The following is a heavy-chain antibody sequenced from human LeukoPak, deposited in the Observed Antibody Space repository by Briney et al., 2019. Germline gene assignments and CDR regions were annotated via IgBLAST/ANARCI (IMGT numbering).Heavy chain of an antibody. CDR1: GFTFSSYS. J-gene: IGHJ6*02. Sequence: PGRSLRLSCAASGFTFSSYSMHWVRQAPGKGLEWVAVISYDGKTKYYADSVKGRFTISRDISKNTLYLETNSLRTEDTAVYYCARDLRVPAARYGMDVWGQGTMVTVSS. CDR2: ISYDGKTK. CDR3: ARDLRVPAARYGMDV. V-gene: IGHV3-30*04. D-gene: IGHD2-2*01.